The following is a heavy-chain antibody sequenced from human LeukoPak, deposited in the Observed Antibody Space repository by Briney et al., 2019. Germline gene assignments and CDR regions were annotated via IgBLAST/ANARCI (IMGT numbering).Heavy chain of an antibody. CDR1: GGTFTSYA. V-gene: IGHV1-69*13. Sequence: SVKVSCKASGGTFTSYATSWVRQAPGQGLEWMGGIIPIFGTANYAQKLQGRVTITADESTRTAYMELSSLRSEDTAVYYCARVVVVVAADNWFDPWGQGTLVTVSS. D-gene: IGHD2-15*01. CDR2: IIPIFGTA. CDR3: ARVVVVVAADNWFDP. J-gene: IGHJ5*02.